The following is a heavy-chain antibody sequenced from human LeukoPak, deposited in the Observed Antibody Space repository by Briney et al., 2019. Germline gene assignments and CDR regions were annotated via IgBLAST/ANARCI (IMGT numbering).Heavy chain of an antibody. CDR1: GFTFSSYG. V-gene: IGHV3-33*01. J-gene: IGHJ4*02. CDR3: TRQEDGAYGSGH. Sequence: GRSLRLSCAASGFTFSSYGMHWVRQAPGKGLEWVAVIWYDGSNKYYADSVKGRFTISRDNSKNTLYLQMNSLRAEDTAVYYCTRQEDGAYGSGHWGQGTLVTVSS. CDR2: IWYDGSNK. D-gene: IGHD3-10*01.